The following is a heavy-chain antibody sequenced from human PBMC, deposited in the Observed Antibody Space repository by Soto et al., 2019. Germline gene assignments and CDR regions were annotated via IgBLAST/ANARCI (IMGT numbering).Heavy chain of an antibody. J-gene: IGHJ5*02. CDR3: ARRAETNGWNGLGSLNWFDP. CDR1: GYSMTRYV. Sequence: VKRYRKACGYSMTRYVVCWVRLATRRGLAWMGWMNPNTGNSGYAQKFQGRVTMTSDTTISTAHMELSSLRSADTAVYYCARRAETNGWNGLGSLNWFDPWGQGTLVTGSS. V-gene: IGHV1-8*01. D-gene: IGHD1-1*01. CDR2: MNPNTGNS.